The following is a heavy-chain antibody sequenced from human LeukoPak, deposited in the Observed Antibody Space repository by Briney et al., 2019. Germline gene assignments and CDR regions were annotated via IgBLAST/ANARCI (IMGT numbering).Heavy chain of an antibody. CDR1: AYTFTSYG. Sequence: ASVTVSFKASAYTFTSYGISWVRQAPGQGLEWMGWISAYNGNTNYAQKLQGRVTMTTDTSISTAYMELSRLRSDDTAMYYCARKAFSDYWGQGTLVTVSA. CDR2: ISAYNGNT. CDR3: ARKAFSDY. D-gene: IGHD3-3*01. V-gene: IGHV1-18*01. J-gene: IGHJ4*02.